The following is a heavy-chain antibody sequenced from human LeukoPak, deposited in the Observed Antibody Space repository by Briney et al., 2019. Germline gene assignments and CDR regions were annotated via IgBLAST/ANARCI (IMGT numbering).Heavy chain of an antibody. CDR2: IKQDGSEK. CDR1: GFTFSSYW. D-gene: IGHD3-22*01. CDR3: ARETYYYDSSGYYYGRYYFDY. V-gene: IGHV3-7*01. Sequence: GGSLRLSCAASGFTFSSYWMSWVRQAPGKGLEWVANIKQDGSEKYYVDSVKGRFTISRDNAKNSLYLQMNSLRAEDTAVYYCARETYYYDSSGYYYGRYYFDYWGQGTLVTVSS. J-gene: IGHJ4*02.